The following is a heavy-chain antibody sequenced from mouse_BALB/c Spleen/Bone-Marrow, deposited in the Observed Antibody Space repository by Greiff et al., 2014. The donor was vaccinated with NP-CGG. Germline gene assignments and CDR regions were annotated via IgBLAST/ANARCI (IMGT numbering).Heavy chain of an antibody. V-gene: IGHV14-3*02. D-gene: IGHD4-1*01. Sequence: VQLQQSGAELVKPGASVKLSCTASGFNIKDTYMHWVKQRPEQGLEWIGRIDPANGNTKYDPKFQGKATITADTSSNTAYLQLSSLTSEDTAVYYCARGELGRAWFAYWGKGTLVTVSA. J-gene: IGHJ3*01. CDR1: GFNIKDTY. CDR2: IDPANGNT. CDR3: ARGELGRAWFAY.